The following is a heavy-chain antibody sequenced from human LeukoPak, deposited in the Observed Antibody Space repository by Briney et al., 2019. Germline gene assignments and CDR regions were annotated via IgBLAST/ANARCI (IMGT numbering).Heavy chain of an antibody. CDR3: ARLRTDYYDSSGYFDY. Sequence: GESLRISFKGSGXSFTSYCISWVRQMPGKGLEWMGRIDPSDSYTNYSPSFQGHVTISADKSISTAYLQWSSLKASDTAMYYCARLRTDYYDSSGYFDYWGQGTLVTVSS. V-gene: IGHV5-10-1*01. CDR1: GXSFTSYC. CDR2: IDPSDSYT. D-gene: IGHD3-22*01. J-gene: IGHJ4*02.